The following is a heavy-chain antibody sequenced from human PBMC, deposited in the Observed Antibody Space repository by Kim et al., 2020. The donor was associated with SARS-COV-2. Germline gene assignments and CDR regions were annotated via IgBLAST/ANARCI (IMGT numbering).Heavy chain of an antibody. CDR2: INAGNGNT. CDR1: EYTFTNYA. CDR3: ARGPSRGWFEP. D-gene: IGHD3-10*01. J-gene: IGHJ5*02. V-gene: IGHV1-3*01. Sequence: ASVKVSCKASEYTFTNYAMHWVRQAPGQRLEWMGWINAGNGNTKYSQRFQGRVTITRDTSASTVYMELSSLRSEDTAVYYCARGPSRGWFEPWGQGARVT.